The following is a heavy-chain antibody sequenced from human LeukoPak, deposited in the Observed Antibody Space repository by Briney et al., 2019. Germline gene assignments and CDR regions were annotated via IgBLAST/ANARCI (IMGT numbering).Heavy chain of an antibody. V-gene: IGHV1-2*02. Sequence: ASVKVSCKPSGYTFNAYYIHWVRQAPGQGLEWVGWIDPKTGNTRYAQKFQGRVTMTRDTPIGTVYMELSRLKSDDTAVYYCASEAFCASGNCYLQRVASWGPGTLVTVSS. CDR2: IDPKTGNT. CDR3: ASEAFCASGNCYLQRVAS. J-gene: IGHJ4*02. CDR1: GYTFNAYY. D-gene: IGHD3-22*01.